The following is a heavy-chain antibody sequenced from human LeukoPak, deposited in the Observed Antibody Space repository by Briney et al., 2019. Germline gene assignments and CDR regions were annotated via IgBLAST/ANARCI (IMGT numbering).Heavy chain of an antibody. CDR2: ISTSGGRT. Sequence: PGGSLRLSCAASGFIFSNYGMSWVRQAPGKGLEWVSGISTSGGRTYYADSVKGRFTISRDNSKSTLYLQMNSLRAEDTAIYYCAKDRDGGTTTTAKGFDYWAQGTLVTVSS. J-gene: IGHJ4*02. V-gene: IGHV3-23*01. D-gene: IGHD1-26*01. CDR1: GFIFSNYG. CDR3: AKDRDGGTTTTAKGFDY.